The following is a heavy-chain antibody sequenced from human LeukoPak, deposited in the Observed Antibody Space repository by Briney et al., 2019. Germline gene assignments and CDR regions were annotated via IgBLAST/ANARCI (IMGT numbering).Heavy chain of an antibody. CDR1: GFTFSSYA. Sequence: LAGGSLRLSCAASGFTFSSYAMAWVRQAPGRGLEWVSDISGSGGSTYYADSVRGRFTISRDNSKNTLHLQMNSLRAEDTAVYYCAKSPGNYNSRSWFDPWGQGTLVTVSS. CDR2: ISGSGGST. V-gene: IGHV3-23*01. CDR3: AKSPGNYNSRSWFDP. J-gene: IGHJ5*02. D-gene: IGHD3-9*01.